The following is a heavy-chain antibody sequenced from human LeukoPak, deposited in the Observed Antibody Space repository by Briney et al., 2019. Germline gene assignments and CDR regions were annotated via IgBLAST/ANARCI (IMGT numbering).Heavy chain of an antibody. V-gene: IGHV3-9*01. CDR2: ITWSGGTM. J-gene: IGHJ5*02. CDR3: ARGPRKIVVVPAAMSWFDP. Sequence: GGSLRLSCAASGFTFVDHAMHWVRQAPGKGLEWVSGITWSGGTMGYADSVKGRFTISRDNTKNSLFLQMNSLRAEDTAVYYCARGPRKIVVVPAAMSWFDPWGQGTLVTVSS. CDR1: GFTFVDHA. D-gene: IGHD2-2*01.